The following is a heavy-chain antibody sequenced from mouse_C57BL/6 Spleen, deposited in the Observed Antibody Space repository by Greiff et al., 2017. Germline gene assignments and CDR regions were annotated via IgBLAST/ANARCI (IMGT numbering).Heavy chain of an antibody. J-gene: IGHJ2*01. V-gene: IGHV1-26*01. CDR1: GYTFTDYY. CDR3: ARSRRDYDGFDY. D-gene: IGHD2-4*01. CDR2: INPNNGGT. Sequence: EVQLQQSGPELVKPGASVKISCKASGYTFTDYYMNWVKQSHGKSLEWIGDINPNNGGTSYNQKFKGKATLTVDKSSSTAYMELRSLTSEDSAVYYCARSRRDYDGFDYWGQGTTLTVSS.